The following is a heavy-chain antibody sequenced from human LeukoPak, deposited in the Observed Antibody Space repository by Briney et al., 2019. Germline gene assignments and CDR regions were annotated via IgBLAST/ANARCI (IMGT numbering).Heavy chain of an antibody. CDR3: ARDEGLGGYDYFDY. J-gene: IGHJ4*02. Sequence: GGSLRLSCAACGFTFSSYWMSWVRQAPGKGLEWVANIKQDGSEKYYVDSVKGRLTISRDNAKNSLYLQMDSLRAEDTAVYYCARDEGLGGYDYFDYWGQGTLVTVSS. V-gene: IGHV3-7*01. CDR2: IKQDGSEK. D-gene: IGHD5-12*01. CDR1: GFTFSSYW.